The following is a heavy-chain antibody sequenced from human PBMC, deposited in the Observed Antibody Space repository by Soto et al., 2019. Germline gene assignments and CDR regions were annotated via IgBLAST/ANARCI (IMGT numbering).Heavy chain of an antibody. CDR1: GGSISSYY. CDR2: IYYSGST. D-gene: IGHD5-18*01. V-gene: IGHV4-59*08. J-gene: IGHJ6*03. Sequence: SETLSLTCTVSGGSISSYYLIWLRQRPGKGLEWIGYIYYSGSTNYNPSLKSRVTISVDTSKNQFSLKLSSVTAADTAVYYCAGLDTAMVNPYYYYMDVWGKGTTVTVSS. CDR3: AGLDTAMVNPYYYYMDV.